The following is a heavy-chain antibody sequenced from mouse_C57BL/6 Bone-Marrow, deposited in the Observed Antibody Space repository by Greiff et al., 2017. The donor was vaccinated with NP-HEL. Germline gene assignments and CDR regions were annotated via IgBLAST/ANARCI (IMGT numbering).Heavy chain of an antibody. V-gene: IGHV14-4*01. Sequence: EVQLQQSGAELVRPGASVKLSCTASGFNIKDDYMHWVKQRPEQGLEWIGWIDPENGDTEYASKFKGKATITADKSSNTAYLQLSSLTSEDTAVYYCTSILILYYCDGAFDVWGTGTTVTVSS. J-gene: IGHJ1*03. CDR2: IDPENGDT. CDR1: GFNIKDDY. CDR3: TSILILYYCDGAFDV. D-gene: IGHD1-1*01.